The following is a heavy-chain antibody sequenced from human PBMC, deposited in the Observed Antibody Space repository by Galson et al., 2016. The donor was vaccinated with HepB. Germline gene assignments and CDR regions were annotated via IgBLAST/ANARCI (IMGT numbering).Heavy chain of an antibody. V-gene: IGHV3-20*04. J-gene: IGHJ4*02. CDR2: INGDGGNT. D-gene: IGHD2-2*01. CDR3: ARAPHLYLPAAAYYFDH. CDR1: GFTFGDYG. Sequence: SLRLSCAASGFTFGDYGMRWVRQTPGKGLEWLSCINGDGGNTGYADSVKGRFTISRDNAKNSLYLQMNSLRAEDTALYYCARAPHLYLPAAAYYFDHWGQGTLVTVSS.